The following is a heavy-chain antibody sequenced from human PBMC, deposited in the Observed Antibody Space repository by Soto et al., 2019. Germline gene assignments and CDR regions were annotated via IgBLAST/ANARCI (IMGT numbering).Heavy chain of an antibody. CDR2: INPNSGGT. CDR3: AGGGFYCYGGNCYYAY. V-gene: IGHV1-2*04. Sequence: GASVKVSCKASGYTFTGYYIHWVRQAPGQGLEWMGCINPNSGGTEYAQKFQGWVTVTRDTSISAAYMELSRLRFDDTAVYFCAGGGFYCYGGNCYYAYWGQGTLVTVSS. D-gene: IGHD2-15*01. J-gene: IGHJ4*02. CDR1: GYTFTGYY.